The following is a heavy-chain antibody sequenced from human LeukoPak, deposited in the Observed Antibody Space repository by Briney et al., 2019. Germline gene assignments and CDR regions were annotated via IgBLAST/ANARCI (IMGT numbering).Heavy chain of an antibody. Sequence: GESLSLSFAASGFTFTTYAIGWVGQAPGKGREWVSRISGSGDTYYADSVKGRFTISRDNSMNTLYLQLSSLRAEDTAIYYCAKSTMVRGTLYDYWGQGTLVTVSS. CDR1: GFTFTTYA. J-gene: IGHJ4*02. CDR3: AKSTMVRGTLYDY. CDR2: ISGSGDT. D-gene: IGHD3-10*01. V-gene: IGHV3-23*01.